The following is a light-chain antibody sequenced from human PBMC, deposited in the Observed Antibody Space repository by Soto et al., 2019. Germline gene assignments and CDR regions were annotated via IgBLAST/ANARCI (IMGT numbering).Light chain of an antibody. V-gene: IGKV3-15*01. J-gene: IGKJ1*01. CDR3: QQYDNWPQRT. CDR1: QSVSSK. CDR2: GAS. Sequence: DIVMTQSPATLSVSPGERATLSCRASQSVSSKLAWYQQTPGQAPRLLIYGASTRATGIPARFSGSGSGTDFTLTISRLQSEDFAVYYCQQYDNWPQRTFGQGTKV.